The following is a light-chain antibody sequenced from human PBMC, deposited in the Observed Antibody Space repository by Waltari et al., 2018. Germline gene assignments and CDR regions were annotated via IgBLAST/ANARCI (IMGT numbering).Light chain of an antibody. CDR2: AAS. CDR1: LDTSRY. V-gene: IGKV1-9*01. J-gene: IGKJ4*01. CDR3: QQVNTYHPLT. Sequence: DIQLTQSPSFLSASVGDRVTITCRASLDTSRYFAWYQQKPGQVPRLLSYAASTLPSGVPSRFSGSGSGTEFTLSISCLQPEDAATYYCQQVNTYHPLTFGGGTKVEI.